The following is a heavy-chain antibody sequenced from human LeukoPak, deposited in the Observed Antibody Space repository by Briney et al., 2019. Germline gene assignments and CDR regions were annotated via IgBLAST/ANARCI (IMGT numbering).Heavy chain of an antibody. CDR1: GFTFSSYA. CDR3: AKGEVVPAAIYGMDV. Sequence: GGSLRLSCAASGFTFSSYAMNWVRQAPGKGREWVSLIRGSGDSTYYADSVRGRFTISRDNSKNTLYLQMNSLRAEDTAVYYCAKGEVVPAAIYGMDVWGQGTTVTVS. D-gene: IGHD2-2*02. J-gene: IGHJ6*02. V-gene: IGHV3-23*01. CDR2: IRGSGDST.